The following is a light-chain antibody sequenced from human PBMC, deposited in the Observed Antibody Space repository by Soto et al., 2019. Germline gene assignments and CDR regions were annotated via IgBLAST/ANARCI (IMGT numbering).Light chain of an antibody. V-gene: IGKV1-27*01. CDR3: QKYNRAPWT. CDR2: AAS. J-gene: IGKJ1*01. Sequence: DIKMTQSPSSLSASVGDRVTITCRASQDISNFLAWYQQKPGKVPKLLIYAASTLQSGVPSRFSGSGSGTEFTLTISSLQPDDAATYYCQKYNRAPWTFGQGTKVEIK. CDR1: QDISNF.